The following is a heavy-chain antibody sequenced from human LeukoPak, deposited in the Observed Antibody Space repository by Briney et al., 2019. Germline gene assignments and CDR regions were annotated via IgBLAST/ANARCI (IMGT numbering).Heavy chain of an antibody. Sequence: PGGSLRLSCAASGFTFRTNVMHWVRQAPGKGLEWVAVISYDGDYKKYTDSVKGRFTISRDNSKNTLYLQMNSLRAEDTALYYCAVERSGSSPSDWGQGTLVTVSS. CDR1: GFTFRTNV. J-gene: IGHJ4*02. CDR3: AVERSGSSPSD. CDR2: ISYDGDYK. D-gene: IGHD3-3*01. V-gene: IGHV3-30-3*01.